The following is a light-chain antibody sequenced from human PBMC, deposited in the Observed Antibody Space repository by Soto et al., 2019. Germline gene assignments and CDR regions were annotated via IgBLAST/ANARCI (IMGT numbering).Light chain of an antibody. CDR3: QQYGSSPVT. V-gene: IGKV3-20*01. J-gene: IGKJ4*01. Sequence: EIVLTQSPGTLSLSPGERATLSCRASQSVSSSYLAWYQQKPGPAPRLLIYGASSRATGIPDRFSGSGSGTDFTLTISRLEPEDFAVDYCQQYGSSPVTFGGGTKVDIK. CDR1: QSVSSSY. CDR2: GAS.